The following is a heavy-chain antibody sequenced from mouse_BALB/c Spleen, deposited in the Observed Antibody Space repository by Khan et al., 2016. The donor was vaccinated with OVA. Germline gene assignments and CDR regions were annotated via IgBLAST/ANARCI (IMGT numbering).Heavy chain of an antibody. Sequence: EVQLVESGGGLVQPGGSLKPSCAASGFTFSSYGMSWVRQTPDKRLELDATINSNGGSTYYPDSVKGRFTISRDNAKNTLYLQMSSLKSEDTAMYYCARMARTINWGQGTTLTVSS. V-gene: IGHV5-6-3*01. CDR2: INSNGGST. J-gene: IGHJ2*01. CDR1: GFTFSSYG. CDR3: ARMARTIN.